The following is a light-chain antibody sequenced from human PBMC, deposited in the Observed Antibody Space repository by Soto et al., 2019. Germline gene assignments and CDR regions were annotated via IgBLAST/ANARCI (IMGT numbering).Light chain of an antibody. J-gene: IGKJ4*01. Sequence: EIVLTQSPATLSLSPGERATLSCRASQSISSYLAWYQQKPGQAPRLLIYDASNRATGIPARFSGSGSGTDFTITISSLEPEDFAVYYCQQRSKWPGALTFGGGTKVEIK. V-gene: IGKV3-11*01. CDR2: DAS. CDR1: QSISSY. CDR3: QQRSKWPGALT.